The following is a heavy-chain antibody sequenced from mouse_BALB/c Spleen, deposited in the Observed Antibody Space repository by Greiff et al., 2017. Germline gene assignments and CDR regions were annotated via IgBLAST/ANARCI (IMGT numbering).Heavy chain of an antibody. V-gene: IGHV1-7*01. Sequence: VKLQESGAELANPGASVKMSCKASGYTFTSYWMHWVKQRPGQGLEWIGYINPSTGYTEYNQKFKDKATLTADKSSSTAYMQLSSLTSEDSAVYYCARRNYGTPFDYWGQGTTLTVSS. CDR1: GYTFTSYW. CDR3: ARRNYGTPFDY. D-gene: IGHD1-2*01. J-gene: IGHJ2*01. CDR2: INPSTGYT.